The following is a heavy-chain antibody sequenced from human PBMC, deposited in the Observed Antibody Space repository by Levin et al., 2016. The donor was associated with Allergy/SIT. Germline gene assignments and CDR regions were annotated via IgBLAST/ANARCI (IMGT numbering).Heavy chain of an antibody. D-gene: IGHD3-10*01. Sequence: SVKVSCKASGGTFSNSGISWVRQAPGQGLEWMGGIIPVFGKADYAQKFQGRVTITADESTSTAYMELSSLRSEDTAVYYCARDSPMVRGVAPSWGQGTLVTVSS. CDR1: GGTFSNSG. CDR3: ARDSPMVRGVAPS. CDR2: IIPVFGKA. J-gene: IGHJ4*02. V-gene: IGHV1-69*13.